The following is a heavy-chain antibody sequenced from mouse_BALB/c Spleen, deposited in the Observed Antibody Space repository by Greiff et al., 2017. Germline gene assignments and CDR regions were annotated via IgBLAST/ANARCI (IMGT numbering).Heavy chain of an antibody. CDR3: ARDRGFSSRHYWYFDV. CDR1: GYTFSSYW. CDR2: ILPGSGST. J-gene: IGHJ1*01. D-gene: IGHD1-1*01. Sequence: QVQLQQSGAELMKPGASVKISCKATGYTFSSYWIEWVKQRPGHGLEWIGEILPGSGSTNYNEKFKGKATFTADTSSNTAYMQLSSLTSEDSAVYYCARDRGFSSRHYWYFDVWGAGTTVTVSS. V-gene: IGHV1-9*01.